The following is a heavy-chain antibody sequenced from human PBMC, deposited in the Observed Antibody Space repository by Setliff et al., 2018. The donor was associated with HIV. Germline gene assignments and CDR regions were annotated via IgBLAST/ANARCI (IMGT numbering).Heavy chain of an antibody. V-gene: IGHV1-46*01. Sequence: ASVKVSCKSSGYRFSNHFIHWVRQAPGQGLEWMEVIDPTDGSTSFTQKFQGRVTVTRDTSTSTVYMESSGLKSEDTAMYYCARGKQMSRRSDAFDIWGQGSKVTVSS. D-gene: IGHD6-6*01. J-gene: IGHJ3*02. CDR3: ARGKQMSRRSDAFDI. CDR2: IDPTDGST. CDR1: GYRFSNHF.